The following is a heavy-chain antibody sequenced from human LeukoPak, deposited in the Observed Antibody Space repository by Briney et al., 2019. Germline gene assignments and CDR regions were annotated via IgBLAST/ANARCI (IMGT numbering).Heavy chain of an antibody. V-gene: IGHV3-74*01. Sequence: GGSLRLSCAASGFTFTSYWMHWVPQAPGKGLVWVSRINSDGSSTTYADSVKGRFTMSRDNAKNTLYLQMNSLRAEDTAVYFCARAYQTLPAGYWGQGTLVTVSS. CDR1: GFTFTSYW. CDR3: ARAYQTLPAGY. D-gene: IGHD2-2*01. CDR2: INSDGSST. J-gene: IGHJ4*02.